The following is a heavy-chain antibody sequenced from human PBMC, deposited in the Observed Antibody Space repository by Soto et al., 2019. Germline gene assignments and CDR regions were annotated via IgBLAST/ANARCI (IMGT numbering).Heavy chain of an antibody. J-gene: IGHJ5*02. D-gene: IGHD4-4*01. CDR2: IKPDGSEK. V-gene: IGHV3-7*01. Sequence: EVQLVESGGGLAQPGGSLRLSCTASGFTFSDSWMTWVRQAPGKGLEWVARIKPDGSEKKYADSVKGRFSISRDNAKNSMYLQMDSLRGEDTAVYYCVRGGSNYASWGQGTLVTVSS. CDR1: GFTFSDSW. CDR3: VRGGSNYAS.